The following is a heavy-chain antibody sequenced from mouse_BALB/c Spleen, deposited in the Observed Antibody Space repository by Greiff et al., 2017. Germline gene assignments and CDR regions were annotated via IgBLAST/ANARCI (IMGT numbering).Heavy chain of an antibody. J-gene: IGHJ4*01. D-gene: IGHD2-10*02. Sequence: VQLQESGPGLVQPSQSLSITCTVSGFSLTSYGVHWVRQSPAKGLEWLGVIWSGGSTDYNAAFISRLSISKDNSKSQVFFKMNSLQANDTAIYYCASSMVTTSDYAMDYWGQGTSVTVSS. CDR3: ASSMVTTSDYAMDY. V-gene: IGHV2-2*02. CDR1: GFSLTSYG. CDR2: IWSGGST.